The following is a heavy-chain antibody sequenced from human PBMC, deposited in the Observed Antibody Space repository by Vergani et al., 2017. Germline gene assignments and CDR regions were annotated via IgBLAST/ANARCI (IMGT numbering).Heavy chain of an antibody. D-gene: IGHD6-19*01. CDR1: GFSFSSFG. CDR2: IRYDGTKR. Sequence: QVQLVESGGGVVQPGRSLRLSCAASGFSFSSFGFHWVRQAPGKGLEWVAFIRYDGTKRFYGDSVKGRFTISRDNSQTTVFLQMNSLRADDSAVYYCARDTVTGSRYFDYWGQGTLVTVSS. CDR3: ARDTVTGSRYFDY. J-gene: IGHJ4*02. V-gene: IGHV3-30*02.